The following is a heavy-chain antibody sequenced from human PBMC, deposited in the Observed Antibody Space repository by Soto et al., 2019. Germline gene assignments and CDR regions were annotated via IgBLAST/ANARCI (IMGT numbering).Heavy chain of an antibody. Sequence: QVHLVQSGAEVKKPGASVKVSCQASGYAFTTYGITWVRQAPGQGLERMGWISAHNGNTNYAQKLQGRVTVTRDTSTSTAYMELRRLRSADTAVYYCARGRYGEYWGQGALVTVSS. V-gene: IGHV1-18*01. CDR2: ISAHNGNT. D-gene: IGHD3-10*01. J-gene: IGHJ4*02. CDR3: ARGRYGEY. CDR1: GYAFTTYG.